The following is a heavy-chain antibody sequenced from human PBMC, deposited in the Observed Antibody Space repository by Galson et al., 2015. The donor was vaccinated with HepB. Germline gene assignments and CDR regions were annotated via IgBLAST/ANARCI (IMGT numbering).Heavy chain of an antibody. V-gene: IGHV1-46*01. CDR1: GYTFTSYY. J-gene: IGHJ6*03. CDR3: ATRGYSYGYTLDYYYYYMDV. CDR2: INPSGGST. Sequence: SVKVSCKASGYTFTSYYMHWVRQAPGQGLEWMGIINPSGGSTSYAQKFQGRVTVTRDTSTSTVYMELSSLRSEDTAVYYCATRGYSYGYTLDYYYYYMDVWGKGTTVTVSS. D-gene: IGHD5-18*01.